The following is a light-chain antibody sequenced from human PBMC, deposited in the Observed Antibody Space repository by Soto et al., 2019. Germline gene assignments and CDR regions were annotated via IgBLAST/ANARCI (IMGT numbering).Light chain of an antibody. Sequence: QSLRTLPASVSGSPGQSITISCTGTISDVGGYNYVSWYQQHPGKAPKLMIFEVSNRPSGVSNRFSGSKSGNTASLTISGLQTEDEADYYCTSYTSSFTPLFGTGTKVTVL. CDR2: EVS. V-gene: IGLV2-14*01. CDR3: TSYTSSFTPL. J-gene: IGLJ1*01. CDR1: ISDVGGYNY.